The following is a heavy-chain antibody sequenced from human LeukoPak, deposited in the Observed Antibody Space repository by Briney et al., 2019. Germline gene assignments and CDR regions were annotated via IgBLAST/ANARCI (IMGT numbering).Heavy chain of an antibody. D-gene: IGHD3-10*01. J-gene: IGHJ6*04. V-gene: IGHV3-21*01. Sequence: GGSLRLSCAASGFTFSSYSMNWVRQAPGKGLEWVSSISSGSSYIYYADSVKGRFTISRDNAKNSLYLQMNSLRAEDTAVYYCARGLLWFGESTPDYGMDVWGKGTTVTVSS. CDR1: GFTFSSYS. CDR3: ARGLLWFGESTPDYGMDV. CDR2: ISSGSSYI.